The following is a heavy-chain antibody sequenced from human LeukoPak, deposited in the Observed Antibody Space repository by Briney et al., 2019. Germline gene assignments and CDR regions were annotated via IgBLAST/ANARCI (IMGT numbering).Heavy chain of an antibody. CDR1: GFTFSSYG. Sequence: PGGSLRLSCAASGFTFSSYGMHWVRQAPGKGLEWVANIKQDGSEKYYVDSVKGRFTISRDNAKNSLYLQMNSLRAEDTAVYYCARVLGAIAAAGTIRYYYYYMDVWGKGTTVTVSS. CDR2: IKQDGSEK. D-gene: IGHD6-13*01. V-gene: IGHV3-7*01. CDR3: ARVLGAIAAAGTIRYYYYYMDV. J-gene: IGHJ6*03.